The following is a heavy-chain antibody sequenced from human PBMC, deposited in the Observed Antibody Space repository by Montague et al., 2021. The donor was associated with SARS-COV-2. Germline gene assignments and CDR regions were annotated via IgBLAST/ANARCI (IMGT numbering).Heavy chain of an antibody. CDR1: GGSFSGYY. CDR3: ARGHYDILTGYDEYYFDY. CDR2: INHSGST. V-gene: IGHV4-34*01. Sequence: SETLSLTCAIYGGSFSGYYWSWIRQPPGKGLEWIGEINHSGSTNYNPSLKSRVTISVDTSKNQFSLKLSSVTAADTAVYSCARGHYDILTGYDEYYFDYWGQGTLVTVSS. J-gene: IGHJ4*02. D-gene: IGHD3-9*01.